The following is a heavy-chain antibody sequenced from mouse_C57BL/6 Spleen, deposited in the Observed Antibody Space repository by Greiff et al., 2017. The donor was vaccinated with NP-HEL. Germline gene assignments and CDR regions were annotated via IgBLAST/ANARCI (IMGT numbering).Heavy chain of an antibody. CDR2: INPSSGYT. CDR1: GYTFTSYW. J-gene: IGHJ2*01. CDR3: ARDDYDDYFDY. Sequence: QVQLQQSGAELAKPGASVKLSCKASGYTFTSYWMHWVKQRPGQGLEWIGYINPSSGYTKYNQKFKDKATLTADKSSSTAYMQLKSLTSEDSAVYYCARDDYDDYFDYWGQGTTLTVSS. D-gene: IGHD2-4*01. V-gene: IGHV1-7*01.